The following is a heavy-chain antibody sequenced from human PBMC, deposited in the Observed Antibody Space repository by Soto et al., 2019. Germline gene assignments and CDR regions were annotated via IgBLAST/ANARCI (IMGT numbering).Heavy chain of an antibody. D-gene: IGHD2-15*01. Sequence: SETLSLTCTVSGGSISSGDYYWSWIRHPPGKGLEWIGYIYYSGSTYYNPSLKSRVTISVDTSKNQFSMKLSSVTAADTAVYYCASSTDCSGGSCSDYWGQGTMVTV. CDR2: IYYSGST. CDR1: GGSISSGDYY. CDR3: ASSTDCSGGSCSDY. V-gene: IGHV4-30-4*01. J-gene: IGHJ4*02.